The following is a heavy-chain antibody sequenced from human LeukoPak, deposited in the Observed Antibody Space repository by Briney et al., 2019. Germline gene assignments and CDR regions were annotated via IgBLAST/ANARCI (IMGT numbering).Heavy chain of an antibody. V-gene: IGHV1-2*02. Sequence: ASVKVSCKASGYTFTGYYMHWVRQAPGQGLEWMGWINPNSGGTNCAQKFQGRVTMTRDTSISTAYMELSRLRSDDTAVYYCARGVIYYYYMDVWGKGTTVTVSS. CDR2: INPNSGGT. CDR3: ARGVIYYYYMDV. J-gene: IGHJ6*03. CDR1: GYTFTGYY.